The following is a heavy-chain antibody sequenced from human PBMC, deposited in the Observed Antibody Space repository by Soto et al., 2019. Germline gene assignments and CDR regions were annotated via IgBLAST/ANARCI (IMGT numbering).Heavy chain of an antibody. V-gene: IGHV3-48*02. CDR2: ISSSSTI. CDR3: ARDTEVNYYDSSGYAP. Sequence: GGSLRLSCAASGFTFSSYSMNWVRQAPGKGLEWVSYISSSSTIYYADSVKGRFTISRDNAKNSLYLQMNSLRDEDTAVYYCARDTEVNYYDSSGYAPWGQGTLVTVSS. J-gene: IGHJ5*02. D-gene: IGHD3-22*01. CDR1: GFTFSSYS.